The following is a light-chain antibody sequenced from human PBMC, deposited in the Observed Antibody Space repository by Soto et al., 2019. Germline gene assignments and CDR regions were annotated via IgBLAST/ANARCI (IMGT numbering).Light chain of an antibody. Sequence: DIQMTQSPSTLSASVGDRVTITCRASQSISVWLAWYQQKAGKAPNLLIYKASRLESGVPSRFSGSGSETEFTLTISSLQPDDFAIYYCQQYYISPGTFGQGTKVDIK. V-gene: IGKV1-5*03. J-gene: IGKJ1*01. CDR2: KAS. CDR3: QQYYISPGT. CDR1: QSISVW.